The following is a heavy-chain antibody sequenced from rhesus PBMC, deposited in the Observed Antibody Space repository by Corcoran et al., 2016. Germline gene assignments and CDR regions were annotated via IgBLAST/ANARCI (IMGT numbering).Heavy chain of an antibody. D-gene: IGHD2-2*01. Sequence: QLRLQESGPGLVKPSETLSLTCEVSGGSISTSWWTWIRHPSGRKFEWIGRILPSNGETHYNPALDSRGTISMDTAKNQFSLKLTSMTAAGAAVYYCGRPGYDNDFGGQGILVTVSS. CDR3: GRPGYDNDF. J-gene: IGHJ4*01. CDR1: GGSISTSW. V-gene: IGHV4-173*01. CDR2: ILPSNGET.